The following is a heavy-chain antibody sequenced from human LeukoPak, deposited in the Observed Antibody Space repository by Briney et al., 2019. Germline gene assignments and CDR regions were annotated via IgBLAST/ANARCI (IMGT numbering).Heavy chain of an antibody. CDR2: IGGSGGST. J-gene: IGHJ6*02. CDR1: GFTFRTYD. Sequence: QTGGSLRLSCTASGFTFRTYDMSWVRQAPGKGLEWVSAIGGSGGSTYYADSVKGRFTISRDNSKNTLYLQMNSLRAEDTAVYYCAKEAETYYYYGMDVWGQGTTVTVSS. V-gene: IGHV3-23*01. CDR3: AKEAETYYYYGMDV.